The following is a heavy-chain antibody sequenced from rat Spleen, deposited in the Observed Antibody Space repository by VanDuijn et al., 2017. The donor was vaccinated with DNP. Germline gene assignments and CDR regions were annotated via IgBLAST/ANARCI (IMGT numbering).Heavy chain of an antibody. V-gene: IGHV5-17*01. Sequence: EVQLIESGGDLLQPGRSLKLSCAASGFNFSDYAMAWVRQTPKKGLEWIASISYDSSRAYYRDSVKGRFTVSRDNAKSSLYLQMDSLRSEDTATYYCARHGLYYGSNWLAYWGQGTLVTVSS. CDR1: GFNFSDYA. D-gene: IGHD1-6*01. CDR3: ARHGLYYGSNWLAY. CDR2: ISYDSSRA. J-gene: IGHJ3*01.